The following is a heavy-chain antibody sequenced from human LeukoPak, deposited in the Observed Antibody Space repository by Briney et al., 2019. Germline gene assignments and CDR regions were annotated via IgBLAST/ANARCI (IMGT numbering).Heavy chain of an antibody. V-gene: IGHV3-7*01. CDR1: GFTFSSYW. CDR3: ARDGLPGRNWFDP. J-gene: IGHJ5*02. Sequence: GGSLRLSCAASGFTFSSYWMSWVRQAPGKGLEWVTNIKQDGSEKYYVDSEKGRFTISRDNAKNSLYLQINSLRAEDTAVYYCARDGLPGRNWFDPWGQGTLVTVSS. CDR2: IKQDGSEK.